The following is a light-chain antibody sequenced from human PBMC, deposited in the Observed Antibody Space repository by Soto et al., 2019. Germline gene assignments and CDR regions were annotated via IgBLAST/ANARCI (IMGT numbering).Light chain of an antibody. Sequence: EIVLTQSPATLSLSPGERATLSCRASQSISTYLAWYQQKPGQAPRLLIYDSFTRATGIPARFSGSGSGTDFTLTISSLEPEDFAVYYCQQRSNWPPTSGPGTKVAI. CDR1: QSISTY. J-gene: IGKJ3*01. CDR2: DSF. V-gene: IGKV3-11*01. CDR3: QQRSNWPPT.